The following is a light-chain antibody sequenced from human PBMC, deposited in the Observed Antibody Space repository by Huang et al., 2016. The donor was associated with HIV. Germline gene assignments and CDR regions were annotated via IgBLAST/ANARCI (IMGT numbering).Light chain of an antibody. Sequence: EIVLMQSPGTLSLSPGQRLTLSCRASQTVSNDYLAWYQQKPGQSPRLLIYAASTRAAGIPDRFSGSGSATDFILTVSRLEPEDSAVYYCQQYALSPWTFGHGTKVEI. J-gene: IGKJ1*01. CDR1: QTVSNDY. CDR2: AAS. CDR3: QQYALSPWT. V-gene: IGKV3-20*01.